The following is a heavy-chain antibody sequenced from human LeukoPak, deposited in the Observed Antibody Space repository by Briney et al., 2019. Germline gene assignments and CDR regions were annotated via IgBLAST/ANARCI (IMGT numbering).Heavy chain of an antibody. D-gene: IGHD4-23*01. CDR2: ISGSGGRT. J-gene: IGHJ4*02. CDR3: ARGAHRRDDYGGFFDY. CDR1: GFTFSSYA. V-gene: IGHV3-23*01. Sequence: GGPLRLSCAASGFTFSSYAMSWVRQAPGKGLKWVSSISGSGGRTHYADSVRGRFTISRDNSKNTLYLQMDSLRPEDTALYYCARGAHRRDDYGGFFDYWGQGTLVTVSS.